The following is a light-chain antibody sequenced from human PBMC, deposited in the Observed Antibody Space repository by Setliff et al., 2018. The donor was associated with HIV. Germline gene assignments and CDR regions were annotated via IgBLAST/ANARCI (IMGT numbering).Light chain of an antibody. V-gene: IGLV2-23*02. Sequence: SVSGSPGQSITISCTGSSSDVGNTLSVSWYQQNVGEVPKLLIYEVDRRPSGISHRFSGSKSGNTASLTISGLQVEDEADYYCCSYGSGDIWVFGGGTKVTVL. J-gene: IGLJ2*01. CDR3: CSYGSGDIWV. CDR1: SSDVGNTLS. CDR2: EVD.